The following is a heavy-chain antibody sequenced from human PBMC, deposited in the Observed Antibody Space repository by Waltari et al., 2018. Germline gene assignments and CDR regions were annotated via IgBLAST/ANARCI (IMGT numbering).Heavy chain of an antibody. J-gene: IGHJ5*02. CDR3: ARLYDSSAYYNTYLDP. CDR2: IRGYNGDT. Sequence: QVQLVQSGAEVRKPGASVKVSCKASGYTFSNYGIAWVRQAPGQGREWMGWIRGYNGDTKYAREFEGRLTVTTNPSTNTAHMELRSLRSDDTAVYYCARLYDSSAYYNTYLDPWGQGALVTVSS. V-gene: IGHV1-18*01. D-gene: IGHD3-22*01. CDR1: GYTFSNYG.